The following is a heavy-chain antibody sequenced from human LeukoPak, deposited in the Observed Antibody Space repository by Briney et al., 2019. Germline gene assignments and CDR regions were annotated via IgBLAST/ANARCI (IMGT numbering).Heavy chain of an antibody. CDR2: IYYSGST. V-gene: IGHV4-59*08. CDR1: GGSISSYY. CDR3: ARHVGGSYGRMDY. Sequence: SETLSLTCTVSGGSISSYYWSWIRQPPGKGLEWIGYIYYSGSTNYNPSLKSRVTISVDTSKNQFSLKLSSVTAADTAVYYCARHVGGSYGRMDYWGQGTLVTVSS. D-gene: IGHD1-26*01. J-gene: IGHJ4*02.